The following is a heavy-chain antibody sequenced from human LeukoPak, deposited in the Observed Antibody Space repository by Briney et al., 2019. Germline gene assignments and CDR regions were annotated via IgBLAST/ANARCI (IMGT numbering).Heavy chain of an antibody. CDR1: GFTFSGYA. V-gene: IGHV3-23*01. Sequence: SGGSLRLSCAASGFTFSGYAMSWVRQAPGKGLEWVSAISGSGGSTYYADPVKGRFTISRDNSKNTVYLLMNSMRTEDTAVYYCGRSRRINASLYYYMDVWGKGTTVTVSS. CDR3: GRSRRINASLYYYMDV. CDR2: ISGSGGST. J-gene: IGHJ6*03. D-gene: IGHD2-15*01.